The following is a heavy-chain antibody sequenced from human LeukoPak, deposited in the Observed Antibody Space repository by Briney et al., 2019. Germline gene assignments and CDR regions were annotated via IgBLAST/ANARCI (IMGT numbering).Heavy chain of an antibody. J-gene: IGHJ4*02. CDR3: ARDSGRRAGVTDY. D-gene: IGHD1-26*01. CDR1: GGTFSSYA. Sequence: SVKVSCKASGGTFSSYAISWVRQAPGQGLEWMGRIIPILGIANYAQKFRGRVTITADKSTSTAYMELSSLRSEDTAVYYCARDSGRRAGVTDYWGQGTLVTVSS. V-gene: IGHV1-69*04. CDR2: IIPILGIA.